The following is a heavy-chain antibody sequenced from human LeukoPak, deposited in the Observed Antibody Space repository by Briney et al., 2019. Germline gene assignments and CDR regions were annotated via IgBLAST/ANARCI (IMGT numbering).Heavy chain of an antibody. V-gene: IGHV4-34*01. D-gene: IGHD6-13*01. CDR1: GGSFSGYY. J-gene: IGHJ4*02. CDR2: INHSGST. Sequence: PSETLSLTCAVYGGSFSGYYWSWIRQPPGKGLEWIGEINHSGSTNYNPSLKSRVTISVDTSKNQFSLKLSSVTAADTAVYYCAIHSSWLRRYFDYWGQGTLVTVSS. CDR3: AIHSSWLRRYFDY.